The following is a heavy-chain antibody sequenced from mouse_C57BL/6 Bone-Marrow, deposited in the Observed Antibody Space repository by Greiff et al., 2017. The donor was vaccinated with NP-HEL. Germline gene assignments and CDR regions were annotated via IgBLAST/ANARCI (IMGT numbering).Heavy chain of an antibody. CDR1: GYAFSSSW. CDR3: AREYYGSSFDY. J-gene: IGHJ2*01. V-gene: IGHV1-82*01. Sequence: VQLQESGPELVKPGASVKISCKASGYAFSSSWMNWVKQRPGKGLEWIGRIYPGDGDTNYNGKFKGKATLTADKSSRTAYMQLSSLTSEDSAVYFCAREYYGSSFDYWGQGTTLTVSS. CDR2: IYPGDGDT. D-gene: IGHD1-1*01.